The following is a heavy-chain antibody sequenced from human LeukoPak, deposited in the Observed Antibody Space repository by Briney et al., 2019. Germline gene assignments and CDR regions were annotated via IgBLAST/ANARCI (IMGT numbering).Heavy chain of an antibody. Sequence: GASVKVSCKASGYTFTGYYMHWVRQAPGQGLEWMGWINPNSGGTNYAQKFQGRVTMTRDTSISTAYMELSRLRSDDTAVYYCATSRGYSGYESSEFDYWGQGTLVTVSS. J-gene: IGHJ4*02. V-gene: IGHV1-2*02. CDR1: GYTFTGYY. CDR3: ATSRGYSGYESSEFDY. CDR2: INPNSGGT. D-gene: IGHD5-12*01.